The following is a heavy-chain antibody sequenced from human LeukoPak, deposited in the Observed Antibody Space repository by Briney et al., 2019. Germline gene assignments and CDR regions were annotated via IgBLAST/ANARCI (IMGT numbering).Heavy chain of an antibody. J-gene: IGHJ3*02. CDR2: ISYDGTNK. CDR3: ARAPTSYDSSGFGGAFDI. D-gene: IGHD3-22*01. Sequence: GGSLRLSCAASGFTFSNYAMHWVRQAPGKGLEWVAVISYDGTNKYYADSVKGRFTISRDNSKNTMYLQMNSLRAEDTAMYYCARAPTSYDSSGFGGAFDIWGQGTMVTVSS. CDR1: GFTFSNYA. V-gene: IGHV3-30-3*01.